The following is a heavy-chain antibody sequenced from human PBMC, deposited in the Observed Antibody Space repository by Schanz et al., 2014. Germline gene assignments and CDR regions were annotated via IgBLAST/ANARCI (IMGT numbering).Heavy chain of an antibody. CDR3: ARDRVSFVRGPLGVD. Sequence: QVQLVQSGAEVKKPGASVKVSCKASGYTFTSYDINWVRQAPGQGLEWMGWISVYHGHTNYAEKVHGRVTMTTDTSTSTAYMELRNLKSDDTAVYYCARDRVSFVRGPLGVDWGQGTQVIVSS. CDR1: GYTFTSYD. D-gene: IGHD3-10*01. V-gene: IGHV1-18*01. CDR2: ISVYHGHT. J-gene: IGHJ4*02.